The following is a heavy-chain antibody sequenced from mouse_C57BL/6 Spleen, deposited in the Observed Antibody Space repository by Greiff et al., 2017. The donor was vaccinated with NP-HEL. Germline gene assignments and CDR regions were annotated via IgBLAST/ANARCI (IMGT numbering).Heavy chain of an antibody. CDR3: ARYPHYGRNWYFDV. J-gene: IGHJ1*03. D-gene: IGHD1-1*01. CDR2: IHPNSGST. CDR1: GYTFTSYW. Sequence: QVQLQQPGAELVKPGASVKLSCKASGYTFTSYWMHWVKQRPGQGLEWIGMIHPNSGSTNYNEKFKSKATLTVDKSSSTAYMQLSSLTSEDSAVYYCARYPHYGRNWYFDVWGTGTTVTVSS. V-gene: IGHV1-64*01.